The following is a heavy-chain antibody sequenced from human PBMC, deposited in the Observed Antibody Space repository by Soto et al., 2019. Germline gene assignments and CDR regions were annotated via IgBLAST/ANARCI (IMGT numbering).Heavy chain of an antibody. CDR3: ARAVFCTDGFCFPNWLDP. D-gene: IGHD2-8*01. CDR1: GDSINDDGHS. Sequence: HLQLQESGSRLVTETLSLTCTVSGDSINDDGHSWSWIRQPPGEALEWIGYIYQTGTTQYNPSLSSRVSISADRSKNQFSLHLTSVTAADTAVYYCARAVFCTDGFCFPNWLDPWGQGILGTVSS. V-gene: IGHV4-30-2*01. CDR2: IYQTGTT. J-gene: IGHJ5*02.